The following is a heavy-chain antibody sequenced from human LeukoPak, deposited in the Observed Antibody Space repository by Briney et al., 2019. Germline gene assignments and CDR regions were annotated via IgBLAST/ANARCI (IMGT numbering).Heavy chain of an antibody. CDR3: ARDGCSSTSCLDYYYYGMDV. CDR1: GGSISSGGYS. CDR2: IYHSGST. D-gene: IGHD2-2*01. V-gene: IGHV4-30-2*01. Sequence: SQTLSLTCAVSGGSISSGGYSWSWIRQPPGKGLEWIGYIYHSGSTYYNPSLKSRVTISVDRSKNQFSLKLSSVTAADTAVYYCARDGCSSTSCLDYYYYGMDVWGQGTTVTVSS. J-gene: IGHJ6*02.